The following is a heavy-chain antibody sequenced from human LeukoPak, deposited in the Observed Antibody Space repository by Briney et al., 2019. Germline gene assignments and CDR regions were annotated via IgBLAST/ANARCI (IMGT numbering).Heavy chain of an antibody. CDR1: GGTFSSYA. V-gene: IGHV1-69*05. Sequence: SVKVSCKASGGTFSSYAISWVRQAPGQGLEWMGRIIPIFGTANYAQKFQGRVTVTTDESTSTAYMELSSLRSEDTAVYYCAREHYYDSSGYSRAFDIWGQGTMVTVSS. CDR3: AREHYYDSSGYSRAFDI. J-gene: IGHJ3*02. CDR2: IIPIFGTA. D-gene: IGHD3-22*01.